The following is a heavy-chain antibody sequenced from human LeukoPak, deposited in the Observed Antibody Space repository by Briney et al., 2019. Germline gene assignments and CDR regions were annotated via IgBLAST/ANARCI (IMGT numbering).Heavy chain of an antibody. V-gene: IGHV3-30*18. CDR2: ISDDGSNQ. CDR1: GFSFSNYG. D-gene: IGHD6-19*01. Sequence: GGSLRLSCEGSGFSFSNYGMHWVREAPGKGLEWVAVISDDGSNQYFANSVEGRFAISRDNSKDTVYLHMNGVRPEDTAVYFCAQDLPADPGWGWYRVRFIFHSWGQGTLVTVSA. CDR3: AQDLPADPGWGWYRVRFIFHS. J-gene: IGHJ4*02.